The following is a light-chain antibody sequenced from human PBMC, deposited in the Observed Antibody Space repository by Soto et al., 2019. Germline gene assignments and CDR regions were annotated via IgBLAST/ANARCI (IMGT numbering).Light chain of an antibody. CDR3: CSYAGNKTVV. CDR2: DVS. J-gene: IGLJ3*02. CDR1: SSDVGGYIY. V-gene: IGLV2-11*01. Sequence: QSVLTQPRSVSRSPGQSITISCTGTSSDVGGYIYVSWYQQYPAKAPKVMIYDVSRRPSGVPDRFSGSKSGNTASLTISGLQAEDEAVYYCCSYAGNKTVVFGGGTKLTVL.